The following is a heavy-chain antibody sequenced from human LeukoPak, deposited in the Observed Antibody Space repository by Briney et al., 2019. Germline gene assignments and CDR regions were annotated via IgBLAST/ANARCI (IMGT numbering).Heavy chain of an antibody. V-gene: IGHV3-11*01. CDR3: AGYCSSTSCYTVDY. CDR1: GFTFSDYY. D-gene: IGHD2-2*02. CDR2: ISSSGSTI. Sequence: GGSLRLSCAASGFTFSDYYMSWIRQAPGEGLEWVSYISSSGSTIYYADSVKGRFTISRDNAKNSLYLQMNSLRAEDTAVYYCAGYCSSTSCYTVDYWGQGTLVTVSS. J-gene: IGHJ4*02.